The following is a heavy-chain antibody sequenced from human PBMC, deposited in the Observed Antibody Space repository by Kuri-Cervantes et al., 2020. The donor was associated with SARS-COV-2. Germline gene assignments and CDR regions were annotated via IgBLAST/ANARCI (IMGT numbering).Heavy chain of an antibody. CDR3: TRDRLDFWNGFDGDYFDS. CDR2: ITGIGSST. J-gene: IGHJ4*02. D-gene: IGHD3-3*01. CDR1: GFTFTNSA. Sequence: GGSLRLSCTASGFTFTNSAMSWVRQAPGKRLQWVSAITGIGSSTYYADSVKGRFTISRDNAENSLYLQMNSLRAEDTAVYYRTRDRLDFWNGFDGDYFDSWGQGTRV. V-gene: IGHV3-23*01.